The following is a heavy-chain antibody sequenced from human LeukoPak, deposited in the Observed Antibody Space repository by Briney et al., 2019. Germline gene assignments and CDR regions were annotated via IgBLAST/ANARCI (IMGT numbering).Heavy chain of an antibody. V-gene: IGHV3-30*04. CDR2: ISTDGSYK. CDR1: GFTFSSFP. J-gene: IGHJ2*01. Sequence: GKSLRLSCAVSGFTFSSFPFHWVRQAPGKGLEWVAAISTDGSYKYHGDSVKGRFTISRDNPMNTVYLQMNGLRPDDTAVYYCARSLIPGRWYFDLWGRGTLVTVSS. CDR3: ARSLIPGRWYFDL. D-gene: IGHD3-16*01.